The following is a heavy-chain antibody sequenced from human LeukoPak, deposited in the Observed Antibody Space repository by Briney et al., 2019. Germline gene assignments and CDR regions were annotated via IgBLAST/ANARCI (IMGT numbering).Heavy chain of an antibody. V-gene: IGHV3-9*01. D-gene: IGHD4-17*01. J-gene: IGHJ4*02. Sequence: PGRSLRLSCTASGFTFHDTAMHSVRQRPGQGLEWVSGIGWNSGSIGYADSVKGRFTISRDNAKNALYLQMNSLRTEDTAFYFCAKDPSRDYEGSTWGQGTLVTVSS. CDR2: IGWNSGSI. CDR3: AKDPSRDYEGST. CDR1: GFTFHDTA.